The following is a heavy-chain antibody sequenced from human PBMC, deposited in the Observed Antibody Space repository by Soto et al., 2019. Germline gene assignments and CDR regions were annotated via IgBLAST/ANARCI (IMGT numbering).Heavy chain of an antibody. CDR2: IKSKTDGGTT. J-gene: IGHJ3*02. Sequence: PGGSLRLSCAASGFTFSNAWMSWVRQAPGKGLEWVGRIKSKTDGGTTDYAAPVKGRFTISRDDSKNTLYLQMNSLKTEDTAVYYCTTADIVVVVVGPEHAFDIWGQGTMVTVSS. CDR3: TTADIVVVVVGPEHAFDI. V-gene: IGHV3-15*01. CDR1: GFTFSNAW. D-gene: IGHD2-15*01.